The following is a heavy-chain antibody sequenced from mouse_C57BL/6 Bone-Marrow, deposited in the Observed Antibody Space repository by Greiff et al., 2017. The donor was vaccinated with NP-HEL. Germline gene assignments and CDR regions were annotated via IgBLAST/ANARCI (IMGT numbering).Heavy chain of an antibody. CDR2: IYPYTGVT. D-gene: IGHD2-2*01. Sequence: EVQLVESGPELVKPGASVKISCKASGYSFTGYYMHWVKQSHGNILDWIGYIYPYTGVTSYNQKFKGTATLTVDKSSSTAYMEIRSLTSENSTVYYCARYYVSDEGFAYWGQGTLVTVSA. V-gene: IGHV1-31*01. J-gene: IGHJ3*01. CDR3: ARYYVSDEGFAY. CDR1: GYSFTGYY.